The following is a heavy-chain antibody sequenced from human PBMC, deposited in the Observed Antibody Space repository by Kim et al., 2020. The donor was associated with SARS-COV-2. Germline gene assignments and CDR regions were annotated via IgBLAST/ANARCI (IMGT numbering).Heavy chain of an antibody. D-gene: IGHD6-19*01. CDR3: ARDIPYSSGWSSRGELDY. CDR1: GFTFSSYG. CDR2: IWYDGSNK. Sequence: GGSLRLSCAASGFTFSSYGMHWVHQAPGKGLEWVAVIWYDGSNKYYADSVKGRFTISRDNSKNTLYLQMNSLRAEDTAVYYCARDIPYSSGWSSRGELDYWGQGTLVTVSS. V-gene: IGHV3-33*01. J-gene: IGHJ4*02.